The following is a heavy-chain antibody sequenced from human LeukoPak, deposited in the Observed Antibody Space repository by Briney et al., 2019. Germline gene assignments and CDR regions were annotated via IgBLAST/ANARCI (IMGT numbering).Heavy chain of an antibody. J-gene: IGHJ6*02. Sequence: PGGSLRLSCSASGFTFSSYVMTWVRQAPGKGLEWVSAISGSGGSTYYADSVKGRFTISRDNSKNTLYLQMNSLRAEDTAVYYCAKISVAVPYYYYGMDVWGQGTTVTVSS. CDR3: AKISVAVPYYYYGMDV. CDR2: ISGSGGST. D-gene: IGHD6-19*01. V-gene: IGHV3-23*01. CDR1: GFTFSSYV.